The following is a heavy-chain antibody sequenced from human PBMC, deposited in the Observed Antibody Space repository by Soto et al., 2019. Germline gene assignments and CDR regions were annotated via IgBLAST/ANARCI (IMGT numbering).Heavy chain of an antibody. J-gene: IGHJ4*02. Sequence: GGALKLSCAASGFTFSSYGMHWVRQAKGRGLERVAVIWFQGTNKYYGDTVKGRFTISRENSKTKLYLQMHSMRAEDTAVYYCARGKALSAHTYDFWGQGELVTASS. V-gene: IGHV3-33*04. CDR1: GFTFSSYG. D-gene: IGHD5-18*01. CDR3: ARGKALSAHTYDF. CDR2: IWFQGTNK.